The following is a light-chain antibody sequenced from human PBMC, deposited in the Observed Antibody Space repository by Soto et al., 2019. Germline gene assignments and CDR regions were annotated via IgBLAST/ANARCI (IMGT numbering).Light chain of an antibody. J-gene: IGKJ2*01. V-gene: IGKV3-20*01. CDR1: QSVSSTY. CDR2: DAS. CDR3: QQYGSSPQT. Sequence: EIVLTQSPGTLSLSPGERATLSCRASQSVSSTYLAWYQQKPGQAPKLLIYDASSRATGIPDRFSGSGSRTDFTLTISRLEPEDFVVYYCQQYGSSPQTFGQGTKLEIK.